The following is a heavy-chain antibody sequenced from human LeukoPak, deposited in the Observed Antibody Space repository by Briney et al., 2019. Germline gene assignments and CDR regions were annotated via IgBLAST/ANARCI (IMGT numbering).Heavy chain of an antibody. Sequence: GGSLRLSCAASGFTFSSYAMSWVRQAPGKGLEWVSAISGSGGSTYYADSVKGRFTISRDNAKNSLYLQMNSLRAEDTAVYYCARDGSADEPDYYDYYMDVWGKGTTVTVSS. CDR3: ARDGSADEPDYYDYYMDV. CDR1: GFTFSSYA. J-gene: IGHJ6*03. D-gene: IGHD3-16*01. CDR2: ISGSGGST. V-gene: IGHV3-23*01.